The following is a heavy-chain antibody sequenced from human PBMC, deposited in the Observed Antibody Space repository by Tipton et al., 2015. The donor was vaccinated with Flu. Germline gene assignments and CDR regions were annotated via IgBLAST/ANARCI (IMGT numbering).Heavy chain of an antibody. Sequence: TLSLTCTVSGCSISTSYWSCVRQPAGRGLEWSGRISTSGSTNYNASPESRVTLSRDTSKNHIPLRLTSATAADTALHYCARDLRGYSGYTGGDAFDMWGRGIMVFVSS. CDR2: ISTSGST. D-gene: IGHD5-12*01. J-gene: IGHJ3*02. CDR3: ARDLRGYSGYTGGDAFDM. CDR1: GCSISTSY. V-gene: IGHV4-4*07.